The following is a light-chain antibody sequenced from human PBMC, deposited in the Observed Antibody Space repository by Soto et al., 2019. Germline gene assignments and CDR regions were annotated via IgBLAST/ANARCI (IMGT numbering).Light chain of an antibody. J-gene: IGKJ1*01. CDR2: GAS. CDR3: QQYGTSPGT. Sequence: EIVITQSTATLSVSPGERATLSCSASQSVTSNYLAWYQQKPGQAPRLLMFGASIRDTGIPDRFIGSGSGTDFTLTISRLEPEDFAVFYCQQYGTSPGTFGQGTKVDIK. CDR1: QSVTSNY. V-gene: IGKV3-20*01.